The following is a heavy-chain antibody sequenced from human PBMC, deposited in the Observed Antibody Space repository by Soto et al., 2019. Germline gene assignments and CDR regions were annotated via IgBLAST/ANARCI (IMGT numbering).Heavy chain of an antibody. CDR2: ISSSSSYI. D-gene: IGHD3-10*01. Sequence: EVQLVESGGGLVKPGGSLRLSCAASGFTFSSYSMNWVRQAPGKGLEWVSSISSSSSYIYYADSVKGRFTISRDNAKNSLYLQMNSLRAEDTAVYYCAGGGSGFRFDPWGQGTLVTVSS. J-gene: IGHJ5*02. CDR1: GFTFSSYS. CDR3: AGGGSGFRFDP. V-gene: IGHV3-21*01.